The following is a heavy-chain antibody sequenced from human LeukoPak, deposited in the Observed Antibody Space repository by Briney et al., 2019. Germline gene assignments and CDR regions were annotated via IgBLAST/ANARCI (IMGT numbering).Heavy chain of an antibody. V-gene: IGHV4-61*02. CDR3: ARDQTYSGSGIYTYFDY. Sequence: NPSQTLSLTCNVSDGSINYGGYYWSWIRQPAGKGLEWIGRIYTSGSTNYNPSLKSRVTMSVDTSKNQFSLKLSSVTAADTAVYYCARDQTYSGSGIYTYFDYWGRGILVTVST. D-gene: IGHD3-10*01. CDR2: IYTSGST. J-gene: IGHJ4*02. CDR1: DGSINYGGYY.